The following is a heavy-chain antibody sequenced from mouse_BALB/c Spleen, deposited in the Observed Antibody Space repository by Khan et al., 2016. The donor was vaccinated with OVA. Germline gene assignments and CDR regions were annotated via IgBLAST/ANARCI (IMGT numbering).Heavy chain of an antibody. V-gene: IGHV1-77*01. CDR2: ISPGSGDT. CDR1: GYTFTDYY. J-gene: IGHJ3*01. D-gene: IGHD1-1*01. CDR3: ARRNDFCYTFAY. Sequence: QVQLQQSGAELARPGASVKLSCKASGYTFTDYYINWVKQRTGQGLEWIGEISPGSGDTYYNERLKGKATLTADKSSSTAYMQLSSLSSDASAVYFCARRNDFCYTFAYWGQGTLVTVSA.